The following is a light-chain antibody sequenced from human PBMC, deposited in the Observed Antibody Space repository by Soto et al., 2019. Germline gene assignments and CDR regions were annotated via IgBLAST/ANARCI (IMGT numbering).Light chain of an antibody. J-gene: IGKJ2*01. CDR1: QGVSSY. Sequence: EIVLTQSPATLSLSPGERATLSCRASQGVSSYLAWSQQKPGQAPRPLIYDASNRATGIPARFSGSGSGTDFTLTISSLEPEDFAVYYCQQRSNWPPRYTFGQGTKLEIK. CDR2: DAS. CDR3: QQRSNWPPRYT. V-gene: IGKV3-11*01.